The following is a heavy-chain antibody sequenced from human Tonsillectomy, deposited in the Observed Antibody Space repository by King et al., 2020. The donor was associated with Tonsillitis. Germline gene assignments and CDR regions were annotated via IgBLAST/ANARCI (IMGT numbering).Heavy chain of an antibody. D-gene: IGHD3-10*01. CDR3: ARESASGSYYDAVNWFDP. Sequence: QLVQSGGGLVQPGGSLRLSCAASGFTLSSYSMNWVRQAPGKGLEWVSYISSRSSSIYYADPVKGRFTISRDNAKNSLYLHMNSLRAGDTAVYDCARESASGSYYDAVNWFDPWGQGTLVTVSS. CDR2: ISSRSSSI. CDR1: GFTLSSYS. J-gene: IGHJ5*02. V-gene: IGHV3-48*01.